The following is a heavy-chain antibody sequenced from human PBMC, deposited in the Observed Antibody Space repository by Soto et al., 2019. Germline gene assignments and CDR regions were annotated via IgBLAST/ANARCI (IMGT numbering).Heavy chain of an antibody. D-gene: IGHD2-15*01. CDR2: ISWNGGSI. V-gene: IGHV3-9*01. CDR3: AKVGYCDRTRCFEHYSFGMDV. Sequence: EMKLVESGGGLVRPGRSLRLSCEASGFSFGDYAMHWVRHAPGKGLEWVSTISWNGGSIGYADSVKGRFTISRDNAKHSVYLQMNSLRPEDTALYYCAKVGYCDRTRCFEHYSFGMDVWGQGIRVTVS. CDR1: GFSFGDYA. J-gene: IGHJ6*02.